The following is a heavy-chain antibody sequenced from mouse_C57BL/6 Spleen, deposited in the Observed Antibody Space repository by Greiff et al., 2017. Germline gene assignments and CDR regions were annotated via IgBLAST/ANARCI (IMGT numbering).Heavy chain of an antibody. CDR2: ISDGGSYT. CDR3: ARDREALPLMDY. V-gene: IGHV5-4*01. D-gene: IGHD3-2*02. J-gene: IGHJ4*01. CDR1: GFTFSSYA. Sequence: DVKLVESGGGLVKPGGSLKLSCAASGFTFSSYAMSWVRQTPEKRLEWVATISDGGSYTYYPDNVKGRFTISRDNAKNNLYLQMSHLKSEDTAMYYCARDREALPLMDYWGQGTSVTVSS.